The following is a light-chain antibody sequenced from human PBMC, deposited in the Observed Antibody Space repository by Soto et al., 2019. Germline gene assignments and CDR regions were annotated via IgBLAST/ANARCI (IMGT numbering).Light chain of an antibody. CDR2: KAS. CDR3: QQYNTYPLT. Sequence: DIQMTQSPSTLSASVGDRVTITCRASQSISTWLAWYQQKPGKAPKLLIYKASSLEGGVPSRFGGSGSGTLFNITISILHPDDVATYYCQQYNTYPLTCGGGTTVDIK. J-gene: IGKJ4*02. CDR1: QSISTW. V-gene: IGKV1-5*03.